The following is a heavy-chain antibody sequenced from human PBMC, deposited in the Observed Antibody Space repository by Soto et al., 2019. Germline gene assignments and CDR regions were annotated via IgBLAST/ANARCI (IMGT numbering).Heavy chain of an antibody. J-gene: IGHJ4*02. CDR3: AKSQEIGTHFFDS. D-gene: IGHD6-13*01. CDR1: GSTFSGFD. V-gene: IGHV3-13*01. CDR2: IGTAGDT. Sequence: PGGSLRLSCEASGSTFSGFDMHWVRQPTGKGLEWVSSIGTAGDTYYAVSVKGRFTISRDNAKNSLSLQMNSLRAGDVAVYFCAKSQEIGTHFFDSWGQGTQVTVSS.